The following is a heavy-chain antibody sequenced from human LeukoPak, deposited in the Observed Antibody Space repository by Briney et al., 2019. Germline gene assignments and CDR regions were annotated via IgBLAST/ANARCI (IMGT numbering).Heavy chain of an antibody. CDR2: IKSKTDGGTT. V-gene: IGHV3-15*01. Sequence: GGSLRLSCAASGFTFSNAWMSWVRQAPGKGLEWVGRIKSKTDGGTTDYAAPVKGRFTISRDDSKNTMYLQMNSLKTEDTAVYYCTTGICSSTSCYDAFYIWGQGTMVTVSS. CDR3: TTGICSSTSCYDAFYI. J-gene: IGHJ3*02. CDR1: GFTFSNAW. D-gene: IGHD2-2*01.